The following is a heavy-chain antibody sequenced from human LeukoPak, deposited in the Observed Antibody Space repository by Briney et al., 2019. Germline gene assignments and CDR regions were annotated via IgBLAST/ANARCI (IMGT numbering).Heavy chain of an antibody. CDR1: GLTFSSYW. D-gene: IGHD2-2*01. Sequence: GGSLRLSCAASGLTFSSYWMPWVRQAPGKGLVWVSRINTDGSSTSYADSVTGRFTISRDNAKNTLYLQMNSLRAEDTAVYYCARRGVPAATSFYFDYWGQGTLVTVSS. J-gene: IGHJ4*02. CDR2: INTDGSST. V-gene: IGHV3-74*01. CDR3: ARRGVPAATSFYFDY.